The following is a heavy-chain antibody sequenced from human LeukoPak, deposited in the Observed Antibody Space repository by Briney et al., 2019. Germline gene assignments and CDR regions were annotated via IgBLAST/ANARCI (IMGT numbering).Heavy chain of an antibody. J-gene: IGHJ4*02. V-gene: IGHV1-18*01. CDR2: ISAYNGNT. D-gene: IGHD3-10*01. CDR1: GYTFTNYG. Sequence: GASVKVSCKASGYTFTNYGISWVRQAPGQGLEWMGWISAYNGNTNYAQKLQGRVTMTTDTSTSTAYMELRSLRSDDTAVYYCARDSMVRGVMDFDYWGQGTLVTVSS. CDR3: ARDSMVRGVMDFDY.